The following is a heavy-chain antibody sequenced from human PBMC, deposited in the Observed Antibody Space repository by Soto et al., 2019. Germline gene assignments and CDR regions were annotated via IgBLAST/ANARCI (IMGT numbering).Heavy chain of an antibody. Sequence: PGESLKISCNGSGYSFTSYWISWVRQMPWKGLEWMGRIDPSDSYTNYSPSFQGHVTISADKSISTAYLQWSSLKASDTAMYYCARHAGGYGDPPRPYYYYGMDVWGQGTTVTVSS. V-gene: IGHV5-10-1*01. CDR2: IDPSDSYT. D-gene: IGHD4-17*01. J-gene: IGHJ6*02. CDR3: ARHAGGYGDPPRPYYYYGMDV. CDR1: GYSFTSYW.